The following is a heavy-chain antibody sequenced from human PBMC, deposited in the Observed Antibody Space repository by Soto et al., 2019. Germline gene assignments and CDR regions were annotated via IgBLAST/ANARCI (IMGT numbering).Heavy chain of an antibody. D-gene: IGHD6-19*01. CDR3: PRGVAGSGFDL. Sequence: QVHLQQSGPGLVKPSQTLSLTCAISGDSVSSNTAAWNWIRSAPSRGLEWLGRTYYRSNWRHDYAVSVKSRITVNPDTSKNHFSLQLNSVTPDDTAVYYCPRGVAGSGFDLWGQGTLVTVSS. V-gene: IGHV6-1*01. J-gene: IGHJ4*02. CDR2: TYYRSNWRH. CDR1: GDSVSSNTAA.